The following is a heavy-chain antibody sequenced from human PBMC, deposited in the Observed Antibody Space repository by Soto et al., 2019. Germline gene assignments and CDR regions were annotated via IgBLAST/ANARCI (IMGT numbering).Heavy chain of an antibody. CDR2: ISGSGDST. J-gene: IGHJ4*02. CDR3: GKDTRNTISHVAS. Sequence: EVQLLESGGGLVQPGGSLRLSCAASGVTFSSCAMNWVRQAPGKGLEWVSTISGSGDSTYYADSVKGRYTISRDNSKNTVSVQMNSLRAEDTAVYYCGKDTRNTISHVASWGQGTLVTVSS. D-gene: IGHD1-1*01. CDR1: GVTFSSCA. V-gene: IGHV3-23*01.